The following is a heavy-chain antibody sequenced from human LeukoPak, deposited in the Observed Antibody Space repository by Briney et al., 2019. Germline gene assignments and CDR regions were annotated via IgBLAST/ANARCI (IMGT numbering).Heavy chain of an antibody. V-gene: IGHV3-23*01. D-gene: IGHD3-22*01. Sequence: GGSLRLSCAASGFTFSSYAMSWVRQAPGKGPEWVSAISGSGGSTYYADSVKGRFTISRDNSKNTLYLQMNSLRAEDTAVYYCARVLNYYDSSGYYFSYWGQGTLVTVSS. CDR2: ISGSGGST. CDR3: ARVLNYYDSSGYYFSY. CDR1: GFTFSSYA. J-gene: IGHJ4*02.